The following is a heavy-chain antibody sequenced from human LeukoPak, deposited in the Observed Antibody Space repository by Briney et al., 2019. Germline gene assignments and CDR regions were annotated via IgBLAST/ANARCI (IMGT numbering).Heavy chain of an antibody. D-gene: IGHD5-24*01. Sequence: GESLKIACKGLGYDFSTYWNAWVRQRPGKGLEWMGIIYPGGSETRYDPSFQGQVTISADRSTSTAYLQWSSLRASDTAMYYCARASRDGYNQNFDHWGEGTLVTVSS. CDR3: ARASRDGYNQNFDH. J-gene: IGHJ4*02. CDR1: GYDFSTYW. CDR2: IYPGGSET. V-gene: IGHV5-51*01.